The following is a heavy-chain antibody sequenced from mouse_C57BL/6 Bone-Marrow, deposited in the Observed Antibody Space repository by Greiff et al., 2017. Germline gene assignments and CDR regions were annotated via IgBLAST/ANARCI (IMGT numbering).Heavy chain of an antibody. Sequence: QVQLQQSGPELVKPGASVKISCKASGYAFSSSWMNWVKQRPGKGLEWIGRIYPGAGDTNYNGKFKGKATLTADKSYSTAYMQLRSLTSEDSAVXFCARSEESTTVVDYWGQGTTLTVSS. J-gene: IGHJ2*01. CDR1: GYAFSSSW. D-gene: IGHD1-1*01. CDR3: ARSEESTTVVDY. V-gene: IGHV1-82*01. CDR2: IYPGAGDT.